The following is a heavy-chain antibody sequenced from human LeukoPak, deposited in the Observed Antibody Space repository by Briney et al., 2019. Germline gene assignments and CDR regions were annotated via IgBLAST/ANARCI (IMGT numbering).Heavy chain of an antibody. CDR1: GGTFSSYT. D-gene: IGHD5-12*01. V-gene: IGHV1-69*02. Sequence: VASVKVSCKASGGTFSSYTISWVRQAPGQGLEWMGRIIPILGIANYAQKFQGRVTITADKSTSTAYMELSSLRSEDTAVYYCARTPGIGATLENFDYGGREPRVPVSS. CDR3: ARTPGIGATLENFDY. J-gene: IGHJ4*02. CDR2: IIPILGIA.